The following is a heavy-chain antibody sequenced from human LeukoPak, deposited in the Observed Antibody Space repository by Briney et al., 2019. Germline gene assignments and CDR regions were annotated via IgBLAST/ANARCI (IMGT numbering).Heavy chain of an antibody. J-gene: IGHJ4*02. CDR3: ARGDDIVVVPAAMTLSGSLDY. CDR1: GFTFSSYA. V-gene: IGHV3-30*04. D-gene: IGHD2-2*01. CDR2: ISYDGSNK. Sequence: GRSLRLSCAASGFTFSSYAMHWVRQAPGKGLEWVAVISYDGSNKYYADSVKGRFTISRDNSKNTLYLQMNSLRAEDTAVYYCARGDDIVVVPAAMTLSGSLDYWGQGTLVTVSS.